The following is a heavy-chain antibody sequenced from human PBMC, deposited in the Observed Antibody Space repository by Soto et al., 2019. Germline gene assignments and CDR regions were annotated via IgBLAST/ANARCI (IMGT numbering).Heavy chain of an antibody. J-gene: IGHJ6*02. CDR2: INPSGGST. CDR1: GYSFTSYY. V-gene: IGHV1-46*01. CDR3: ARDRVKRGQSYYYGMDV. Sequence: GASVKVSCEACGYSFTSYYMHWVRQAPRQGLEWMGIINPSGGSTSYAQKFQGRVTMTRDTSTSTVYMELSSLRSEDTAVYYCARDRVKRGQSYYYGMDVWGQGTTVTVSS. D-gene: IGHD3-10*01.